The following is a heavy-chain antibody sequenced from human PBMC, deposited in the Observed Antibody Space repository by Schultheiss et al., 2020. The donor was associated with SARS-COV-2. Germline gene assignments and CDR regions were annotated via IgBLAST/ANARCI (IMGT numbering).Heavy chain of an antibody. V-gene: IGHV4-34*01. J-gene: IGHJ3*02. CDR3: ASGRWLQFGAFDI. D-gene: IGHD5-24*01. Sequence: SETLSLTCAVYGGSFSGYYWSWIRQPPGKGLEWIGEINHSGSTNYNPSLKSRVTISVDKSKNQLSLKLSSVTAADTAVYYCASGRWLQFGAFDIWGQGTMVTVSS. CDR2: INHSGST. CDR1: GGSFSGYY.